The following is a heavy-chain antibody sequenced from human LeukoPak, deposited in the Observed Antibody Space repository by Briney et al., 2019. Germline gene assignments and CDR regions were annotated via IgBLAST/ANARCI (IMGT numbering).Heavy chain of an antibody. CDR2: IIPILGIA. CDR3: ARDPYDFWSHNDYYFDY. V-gene: IGHV1-69*04. J-gene: IGHJ4*02. CDR1: GGTFSSYA. D-gene: IGHD3-3*01. Sequence: SVKVSCEASGGTFSSYAISWVRQAPGQGLEWMGRIIPILGIANYAQKFQGRVTITADKSTSTAYMELGSLRSEDTAVYYCARDPYDFWSHNDYYFDYWGQGTLVTVSS.